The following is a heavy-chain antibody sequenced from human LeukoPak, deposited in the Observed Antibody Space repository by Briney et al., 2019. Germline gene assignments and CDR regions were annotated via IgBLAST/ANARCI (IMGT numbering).Heavy chain of an antibody. CDR1: GESVRSDY. CDR3: ADRGQRYLRD. CDR2: VYDSGTT. D-gene: IGHD2-2*02. V-gene: IGHV4-59*08. J-gene: IGHJ1*01. Sequence: SETLSLTCTVSGESVRSDYWTWIHQPPGQTLEWIGHVYDSGTTAYDPSLKTRLTISLDTSKNQFSLNLTSVTAADTAVYYCADRGQRYLRDWVQGILVIVSS.